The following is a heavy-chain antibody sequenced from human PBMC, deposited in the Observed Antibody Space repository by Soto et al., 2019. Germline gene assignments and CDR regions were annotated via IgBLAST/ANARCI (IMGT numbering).Heavy chain of an antibody. D-gene: IGHD3-22*01. CDR2: INHSGST. V-gene: IGHV4-34*01. Sequence: SETLSLTCAVYGGSFSGYYWSWIRQPPGKGLEWIGEINHSGSTNYNPSLKSRVTISVDTSKNQFSLKLSSVTAADTAVYYCARERGKWLLRYNWFDPWGQGTLVTVSS. CDR1: GGSFSGYY. J-gene: IGHJ5*02. CDR3: ARERGKWLLRYNWFDP.